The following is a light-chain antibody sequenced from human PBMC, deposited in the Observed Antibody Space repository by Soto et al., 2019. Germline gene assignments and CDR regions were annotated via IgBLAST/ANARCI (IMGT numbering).Light chain of an antibody. CDR2: DAS. J-gene: IGKJ1*01. V-gene: IGKV1-5*01. Sequence: DIQMTQSPSTLSASVGDTVTITCRASQSISHWWAWYQQKPGKAPKVLIYDASRWESGVPSRFSGSAYGTEFTLTISSQQPDDFATYYCQQYNSYSWTFGQGTKVEV. CDR1: QSISHW. CDR3: QQYNSYSWT.